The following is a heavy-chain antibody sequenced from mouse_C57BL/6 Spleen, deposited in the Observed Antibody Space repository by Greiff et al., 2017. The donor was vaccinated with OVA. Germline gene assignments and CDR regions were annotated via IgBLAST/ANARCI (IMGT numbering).Heavy chain of an antibody. V-gene: IGHV1-26*01. D-gene: IGHD1-1*02. Sequence: VQLQQSGPELVKPGASVKISCKASGYTFTDYYMNWVKQSHGKSLEWIGDINPNNGGTSYNQKFKGKATLTVDKSSSTAYMELRSLTSEDSAVYYCARWVGWAMDYWGQGTSVTVSS. CDR3: ARWVGWAMDY. CDR1: GYTFTDYY. CDR2: INPNNGGT. J-gene: IGHJ4*01.